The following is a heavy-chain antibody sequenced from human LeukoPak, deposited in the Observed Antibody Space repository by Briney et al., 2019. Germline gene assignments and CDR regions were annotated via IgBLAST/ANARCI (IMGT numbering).Heavy chain of an antibody. Sequence: SETPSLTCAVSGYSISSGDYWGWIRPPPGKGLEWIGSIYHSGSTYYNPSLKSRVTISVDTSKNQFSLKLSSVTAADTAVYYCATPEVWFGVPHWGQGTLVTVSS. D-gene: IGHD3-10*01. V-gene: IGHV4-38-2*01. J-gene: IGHJ4*02. CDR3: ATPEVWFGVPH. CDR2: IYHSGST. CDR1: GYSISSGDY.